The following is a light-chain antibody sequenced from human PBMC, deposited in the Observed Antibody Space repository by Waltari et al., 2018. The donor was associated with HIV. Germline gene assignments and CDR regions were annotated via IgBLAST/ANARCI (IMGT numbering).Light chain of an antibody. Sequence: DIVMTQTPLTSSVTLGQPASISCKSSESLVHSDGNTYLTWLHQRPGQPPRILIHKISSRFSGVPDRFSGSGAGTDFTLKISRVEPEDVGVYYCMQVTQFPWTFGQGTKVEIK. CDR2: KIS. V-gene: IGKV2-24*01. CDR1: ESLVHSDGNTY. J-gene: IGKJ1*01. CDR3: MQVTQFPWT.